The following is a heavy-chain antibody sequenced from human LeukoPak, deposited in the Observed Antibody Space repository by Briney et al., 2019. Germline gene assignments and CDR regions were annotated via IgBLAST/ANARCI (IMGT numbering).Heavy chain of an antibody. CDR1: GFTFDDYG. J-gene: IGHJ4*02. CDR3: VKDWTYSFED. CDR2: INWNGGST. Sequence: GGSLRLSCAASGFTFDDYGMSWVRQAPGKGLEWVSGINWNGGSTGYADSVKGRFTISRDNAKNSLSLQMNSLRVEDTAVYYCVKDWTYSFEDWGQGTLVTVSS. D-gene: IGHD3/OR15-3a*01. V-gene: IGHV3-20*04.